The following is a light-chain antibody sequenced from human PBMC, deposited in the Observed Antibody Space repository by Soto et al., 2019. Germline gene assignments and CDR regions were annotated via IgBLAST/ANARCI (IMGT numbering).Light chain of an antibody. Sequence: QSALTQPASVSGSPGQSITISCTGTSSDVGGSNYVSWYQQLPGKAPKLMIYDVSDRPSGVSNRFSGSKPGNTASLTISGLQAEDEADYYCSSYTSSSLYVFGTGTKVTVL. J-gene: IGLJ1*01. V-gene: IGLV2-14*01. CDR1: SSDVGGSNY. CDR3: SSYTSSSLYV. CDR2: DVS.